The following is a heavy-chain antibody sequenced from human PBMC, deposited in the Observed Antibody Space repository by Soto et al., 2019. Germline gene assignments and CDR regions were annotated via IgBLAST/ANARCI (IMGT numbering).Heavy chain of an antibody. CDR2: ISPYSGNI. D-gene: IGHD3-22*01. Sequence: QVQLVQSRGEVKKPGASVKVSCKASGYTFTDYGISWVRQAPGQGLEWVGWISPYSGNINYGQKVQGRLTMTADRSTSTAYMELRSLRSDDTAVYYCTRDVYYDRSFDFWGQGTLVTVSS. V-gene: IGHV1-18*01. CDR3: TRDVYYDRSFDF. J-gene: IGHJ4*02. CDR1: GYTFTDYG.